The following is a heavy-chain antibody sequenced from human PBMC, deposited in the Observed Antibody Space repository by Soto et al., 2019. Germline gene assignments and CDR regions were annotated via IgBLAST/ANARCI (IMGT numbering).Heavy chain of an antibody. V-gene: IGHV4-34*01. CDR1: GGSFSGYY. J-gene: IGHJ4*02. Sequence: PSETLSLTCAVYGGSFSGYYWSWIRQPPGKGLEWIGEINHSGSTNYNPSLKSRVTISVDTSKNQFSLKLSSVTAADTAVYYCARAPLDMGYDSAGNFDYWGQGTLVTVSS. CDR2: INHSGST. CDR3: ARAPLDMGYDSAGNFDY. D-gene: IGHD3-22*01.